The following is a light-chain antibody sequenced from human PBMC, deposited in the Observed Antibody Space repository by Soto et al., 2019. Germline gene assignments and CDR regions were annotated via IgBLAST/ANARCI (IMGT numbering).Light chain of an antibody. CDR1: QSVSSSD. Sequence: EVILTQSPGTLSLSPGERATLSCRASQSVSSSDFAWYQQKPGQAPRLLIYGASNRATGIPERFSGSGSGTDFTLTISRLEPEEFGLYYCQQYCNLLYTFGQSTKVEIK. V-gene: IGKV3-20*01. CDR3: QQYCNLLYT. CDR2: GAS. J-gene: IGKJ2*01.